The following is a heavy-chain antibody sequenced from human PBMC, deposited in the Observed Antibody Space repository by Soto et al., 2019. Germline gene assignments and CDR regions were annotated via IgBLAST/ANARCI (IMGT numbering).Heavy chain of an antibody. CDR3: ARGRYFDWLFRTWFDP. D-gene: IGHD3-9*01. V-gene: IGHV4-34*01. CDR1: GGSFSGYY. Sequence: SETLSLTCAVYGGSFSGYYWSWIRQPPGKGLEWIGEINHSGSTNYNPSLKSRVTISVDTSKNQFSLKLSSVTAADTAVYYCARGRYFDWLFRTWFDPWGQGTLVTVSS. J-gene: IGHJ5*02. CDR2: INHSGST.